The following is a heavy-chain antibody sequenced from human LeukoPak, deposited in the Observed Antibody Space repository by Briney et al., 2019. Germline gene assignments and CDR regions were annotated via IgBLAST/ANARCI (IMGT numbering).Heavy chain of an antibody. CDR2: IHYSGRT. J-gene: IGHJ4*02. Sequence: PSETLSLTCAVSGGSITTDRYLWGWLRQSPGKGLEWIGNIHYSGRTNYNPSLKSRVTISVDTSKSQFSLNLSSVTAADTAVYYCARHYYVSGSFRYQYFDYWGQGTLVTVSS. D-gene: IGHD3-16*02. CDR1: GGSITTDRYL. CDR3: ARHYYVSGSFRYQYFDY. V-gene: IGHV4-61*01.